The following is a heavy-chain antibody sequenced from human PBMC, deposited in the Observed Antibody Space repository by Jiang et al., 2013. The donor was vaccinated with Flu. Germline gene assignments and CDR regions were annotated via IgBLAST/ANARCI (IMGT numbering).Heavy chain of an antibody. CDR2: INHSGST. CDR1: GGSFSGYY. J-gene: IGHJ4*02. V-gene: IGHV4-34*01. D-gene: IGHD2-8*01. CDR3: ARGRAMVY. Sequence: LLKPSETLSLTCAVYGGSFSGYYWSWIRQPPGKGLEWIGEINHSGSTNYNPSLKSRVTISVDTSKNQFSLKLSSVTAADTAVYYCARGRAMVYWGQGTLVTVSS.